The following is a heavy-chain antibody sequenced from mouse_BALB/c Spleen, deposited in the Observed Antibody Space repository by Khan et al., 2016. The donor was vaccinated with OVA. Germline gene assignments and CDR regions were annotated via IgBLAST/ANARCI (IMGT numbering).Heavy chain of an antibody. CDR1: GFSLSRYN. CDR3: ARAYERYDGYYAMDY. V-gene: IGHV2-6-4*01. CDR2: IWGGGGT. Sequence: VQLQESGPGLVTPSQSLSITCTVSGFSLSRYNIHWVRQPPGKGLEWLGMIWGGGGTDYNSTLKSRLSISKDNSKSQAILKMISLQYDDSAMYYCARAYERYDGYYAMDYWGQGTSVTVSS. D-gene: IGHD2-14*01. J-gene: IGHJ4*01.